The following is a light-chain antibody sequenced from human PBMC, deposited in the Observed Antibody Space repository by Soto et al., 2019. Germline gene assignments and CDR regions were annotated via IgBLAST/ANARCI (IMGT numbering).Light chain of an antibody. CDR2: AAS. CDR3: QQSYSTPPWT. CDR1: QSISNY. V-gene: IGKV1-39*01. J-gene: IGKJ1*01. Sequence: DIQMTQSPSSLSVSVGDRVTITCRASQSISNYLNWYQQRQGKAPKLLIYAASSLESGVPSRFSGSGSGTDFTLTISSLQPEDFATYYCQQSYSTPPWTFGQGTKVEIK.